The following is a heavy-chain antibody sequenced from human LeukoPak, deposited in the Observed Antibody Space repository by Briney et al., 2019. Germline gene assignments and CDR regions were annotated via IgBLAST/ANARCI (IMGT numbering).Heavy chain of an antibody. CDR3: ARGPHYYDSSGYYYVGFDY. V-gene: IGHV4-59*11. CDR1: GGSISSHY. J-gene: IGHJ4*02. Sequence: SETLSLTCTVSGGSISSHYWSWIRQPPGKGLEWIGYIYYSGSTNYNPSLKSRVTISVDTSKNQFSLKLSSVPAADTAVYYCARGPHYYDSSGYYYVGFDYWGQGTLVTVSS. D-gene: IGHD3-22*01. CDR2: IYYSGST.